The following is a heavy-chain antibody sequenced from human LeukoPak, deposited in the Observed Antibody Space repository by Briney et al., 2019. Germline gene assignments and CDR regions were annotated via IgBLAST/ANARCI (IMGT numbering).Heavy chain of an antibody. D-gene: IGHD1-26*01. CDR1: GYTFTSYY. CDR2: INPSGGST. CDR3: ARDGRTTAVGATTFDY. Sequence: GASVKLSCKASGYTFTSYYIHWVRQAHGHGLERMGIINPSGGSTSYAQKFQGRVTMTRDTSTSTVYMELSSLRSEDTAVYYCARDGRTTAVGATTFDYWGQGTLVTVSS. V-gene: IGHV1-46*01. J-gene: IGHJ4*02.